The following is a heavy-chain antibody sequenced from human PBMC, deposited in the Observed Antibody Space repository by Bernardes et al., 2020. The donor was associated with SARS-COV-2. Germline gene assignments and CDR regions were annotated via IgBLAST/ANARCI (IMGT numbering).Heavy chain of an antibody. Sequence: GSLRLSCAASGYTFSNFWMHWVRQAPGKGLVWVSRIDNYGSTINYADSVKGRFTISRDNSRNTLYLQMNNLRAEDTAVYYCARDVAGEYGTWGQGTLVTVSS. V-gene: IGHV3-74*01. CDR2: IDNYGSTI. CDR1: GYTFSNFW. D-gene: IGHD3-16*01. J-gene: IGHJ5*02. CDR3: ARDVAGEYGT.